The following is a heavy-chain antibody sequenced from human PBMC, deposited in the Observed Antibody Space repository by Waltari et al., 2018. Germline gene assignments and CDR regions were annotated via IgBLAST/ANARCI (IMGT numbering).Heavy chain of an antibody. J-gene: IGHJ5*02. Sequence: QVQLQESGPVLVKPSETLSLTCTVSGYSLSSGYYWGWTRQPPGKGLEWIGSIYHSGSTYYNPSLKSRVTISVDTSKNQFSLKLSSVTAADTAVYYCAREMGSSTYLWGQGTLVTVSS. CDR3: AREMGSSTYL. CDR1: GYSLSSGYY. V-gene: IGHV4-38-2*02. D-gene: IGHD2-2*01. CDR2: IYHSGST.